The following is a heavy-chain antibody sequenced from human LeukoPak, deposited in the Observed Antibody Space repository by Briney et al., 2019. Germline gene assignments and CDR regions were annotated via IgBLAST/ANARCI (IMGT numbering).Heavy chain of an antibody. J-gene: IGHJ4*02. CDR2: ISSSGTNI. Sequence: GGSLRLSCAASGFTLSRYSMNWVREAAGKGMEWVSYISSSGTNIYYAASEQVRFTISRYNAENSLYLQMNSLRAEDTAVYYCASLSYPGNFWGQGTLVTVSS. V-gene: IGHV3-48*01. CDR3: ASLSYPGNF. CDR1: GFTLSRYS.